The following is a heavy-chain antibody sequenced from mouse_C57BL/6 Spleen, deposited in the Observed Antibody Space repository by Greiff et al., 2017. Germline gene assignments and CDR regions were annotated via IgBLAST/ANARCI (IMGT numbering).Heavy chain of an antibody. Sequence: QVQLQQPGAELVMPGASVKLSCKASGYTFTSYWMHWVKQRPGQGLEWIGEIDPSASYTNYNQKFKGKSTLTVDKSSSTAYMQLSSLTSEDSAVYYCARDSSGYDAMDYWGQGTSVTVSS. J-gene: IGHJ4*01. CDR3: ARDSSGYDAMDY. V-gene: IGHV1-69*01. CDR1: GYTFTSYW. D-gene: IGHD3-2*01. CDR2: IDPSASYT.